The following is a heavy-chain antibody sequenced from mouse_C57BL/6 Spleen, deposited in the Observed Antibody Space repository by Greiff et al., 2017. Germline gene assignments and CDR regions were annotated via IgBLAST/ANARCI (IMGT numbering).Heavy chain of an antibody. CDR2: LDPSDSYT. J-gene: IGHJ3*01. Sequence: VQLQQPGAELVMPGASVKLSCKASGYTFTSYWMHWVKQRPGQGLEWIGELDPSDSYTNYNQKFKGKSTLTVDKSSSTAYMQLSSLTSEDSAVYYCARNWYYGSRTWFAYWGQGTLVTVSA. CDR3: ARNWYYGSRTWFAY. CDR1: GYTFTSYW. V-gene: IGHV1-69*01. D-gene: IGHD1-1*01.